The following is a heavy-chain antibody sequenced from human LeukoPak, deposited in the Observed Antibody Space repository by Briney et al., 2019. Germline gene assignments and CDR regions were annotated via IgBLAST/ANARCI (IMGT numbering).Heavy chain of an antibody. Sequence: GASVKVSCEASGGTFSSYAISWVRQAPGQGLEWMGGIIPIFGTANYAQKFQGRVTITTDESTSTAYMELSSLRSEDTAVYYCARAPRRYYDSSGYSPFDYWGQGTLVTVSS. V-gene: IGHV1-69*05. J-gene: IGHJ4*02. CDR1: GGTFSSYA. CDR3: ARAPRRYYDSSGYSPFDY. D-gene: IGHD3-22*01. CDR2: IIPIFGTA.